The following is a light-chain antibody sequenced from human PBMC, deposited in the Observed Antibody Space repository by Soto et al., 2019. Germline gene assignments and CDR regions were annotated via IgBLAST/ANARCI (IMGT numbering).Light chain of an antibody. CDR2: AAS. CDR1: QSIGNF. CDR3: QQSYTSPAFT. Sequence: DIQMTQSPSSLSASIGDRVSITCRASQSIGNFLNWYQQKPGKVPKLLIYAASNLHSGVTSRFSGSGSGTEFTLTISSLQLEDFAAYYCQQSYTSPAFTFGPGTRVNAK. V-gene: IGKV1-39*01. J-gene: IGKJ3*01.